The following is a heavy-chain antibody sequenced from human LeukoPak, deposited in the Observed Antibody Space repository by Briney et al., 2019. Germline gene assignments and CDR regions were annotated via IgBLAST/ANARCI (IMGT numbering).Heavy chain of an antibody. Sequence: SETLSLTCTVSSGSISSGGYYWSWIRQHPGKGLEWIGYIYYSGSTYYNPSLKSRVTISVDTSKNQFSLKLSSVTAADTAVYYCAREYYYDLGGFDYWGQGTLVTVSS. V-gene: IGHV4-31*03. CDR2: IYYSGST. CDR3: AREYYYDLGGFDY. CDR1: SGSISSGGYY. J-gene: IGHJ4*02. D-gene: IGHD3-22*01.